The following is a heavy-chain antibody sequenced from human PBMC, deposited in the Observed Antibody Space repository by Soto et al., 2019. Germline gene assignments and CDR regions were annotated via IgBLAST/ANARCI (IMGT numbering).Heavy chain of an antibody. V-gene: IGHV3-72*01. Sequence: EVQLVESGGGLVQPGGSLRLSCAASGFTFSDHYMDWVRQAPGKGLEWVGRTRNKANSYTTEYAASVKGRFTISRDDSKNSLYLQMNSLKTEDTAVYYCARCPSTSSGNKIYYYGMDVWGQGTTVTVSS. CDR3: ARCPSTSSGNKIYYYGMDV. D-gene: IGHD1-26*01. CDR1: GFTFSDHY. J-gene: IGHJ6*02. CDR2: TRNKANSYTT.